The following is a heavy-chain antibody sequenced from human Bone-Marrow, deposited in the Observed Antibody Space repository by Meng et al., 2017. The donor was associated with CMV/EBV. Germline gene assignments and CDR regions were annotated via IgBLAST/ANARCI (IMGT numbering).Heavy chain of an antibody. J-gene: IGHJ4*02. CDR1: VYTFTSYY. CDR3: ARGAGAVAGTFDY. D-gene: IGHD6-19*01. Sequence: QVQLVQSGAELKKPGAEVKVSGKASVYTFTSYYTHWVRQAPGQGLEWMGIINPSGGSTSYAQKFQGRVTMTRDTSTSTVYMELSSLRSEDTAVYYCARGAGAVAGTFDYWGQGTLVTVSS. CDR2: INPSGGST. V-gene: IGHV1-46*01.